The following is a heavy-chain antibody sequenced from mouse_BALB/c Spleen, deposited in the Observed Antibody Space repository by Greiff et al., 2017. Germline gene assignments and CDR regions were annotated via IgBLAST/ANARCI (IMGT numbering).Heavy chain of an antibody. D-gene: IGHD1-1*01. V-gene: IGHV1-67*01. J-gene: IGHJ4*01. CDR1: GYTFTDYA. Sequence: QVQLQQSGPELVRPGVSVKISCKGSGYTFTDYAMHWVKQSHAKSLEWIGVISTYYGNTNYNQKFKGKATMTVDKSSSTAYMELARLTSEDSAIYYCARSEDGIYAMDYWGQGTSVTVSS. CDR3: ARSEDGIYAMDY. CDR2: ISTYYGNT.